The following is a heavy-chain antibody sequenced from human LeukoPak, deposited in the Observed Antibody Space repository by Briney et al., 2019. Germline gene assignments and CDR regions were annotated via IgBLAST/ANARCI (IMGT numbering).Heavy chain of an antibody. CDR1: EFTFSIYS. D-gene: IGHD2/OR15-2a*01. CDR3: AREIGGLGYDH. Sequence: PGESLRLSCVASEFTFSIYSMNWVRQAPGKGLEWVSSIQLSGKNIYHAASLKGRFTISRDNTKNSLYLQMNSLRAEDTAVYYCAREIGGLGYDHWGQGVLVTVSS. V-gene: IGHV3-21*01. CDR2: IQLSGKNI. J-gene: IGHJ4*02.